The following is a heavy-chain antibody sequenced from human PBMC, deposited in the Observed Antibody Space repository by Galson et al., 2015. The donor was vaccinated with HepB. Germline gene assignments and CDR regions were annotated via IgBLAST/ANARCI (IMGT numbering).Heavy chain of an antibody. D-gene: IGHD6-13*01. CDR2: ISYDGSNK. CDR3: ARDKDPSRSWVDGLIYYGLAV. CDR1: GFTFSSYA. J-gene: IGHJ6*02. Sequence: SLRLSCAASGFTFSSYAVHWVRQAPGKGLEWVAVISYDGSNKNYADSVKGRFTISRDESRNTLHLQMNSLRAEDTAIYYCARDKDPSRSWVDGLIYYGLAVWGQGTTVTVSS. V-gene: IGHV3-30*04.